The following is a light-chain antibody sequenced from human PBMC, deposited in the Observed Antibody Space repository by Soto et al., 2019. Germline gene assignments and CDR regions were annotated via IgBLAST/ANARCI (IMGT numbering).Light chain of an antibody. CDR2: EVS. J-gene: IGLJ1*01. CDR1: SSDVGCYNY. Sequence: QSVLTQPASVSGSPGQSITISCTGTSSDVGCYNYVSWYQQHPGKAPKLMIYEVSNRPSGVSNRFSGSKSANTASLTISGLQAEDEADYFCSSYGSTSTRYVFGTGTKLTVL. CDR3: SSYGSTSTRYV. V-gene: IGLV2-14*01.